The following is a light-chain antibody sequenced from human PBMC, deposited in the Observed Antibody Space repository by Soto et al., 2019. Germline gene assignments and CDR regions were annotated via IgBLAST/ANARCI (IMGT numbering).Light chain of an antibody. J-gene: IGKJ1*01. CDR1: QSVSGDY. CDR3: QQYNSSPLT. V-gene: IGKV3-20*01. Sequence: VLTQSPGTLSLSAGQRATLSCRASQSVSGDYIAWYQQKSGQAPRLLIYGASNRATDIPDRFSGSGSGTDFTLTISRLEPEDFAVYYCQQYNSSPLTFGQGTKVDIK. CDR2: GAS.